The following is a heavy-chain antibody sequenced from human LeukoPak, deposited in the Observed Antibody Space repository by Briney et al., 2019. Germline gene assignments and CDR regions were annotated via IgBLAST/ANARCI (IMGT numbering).Heavy chain of an antibody. CDR3: ARERYDILTGYEVSWFDP. CDR2: IYTSGST. J-gene: IGHJ5*02. V-gene: IGHV4-4*07. Sequence: PSETLSLTCTVSGGSISSYYWSWIRQPAGKGLEWIGRIYTSGSTNYSPSLKSRVTMSVDTSKNQFSLKLSSVTAADTAVYYCARERYDILTGYEVSWFDPWGQGTLVTVSS. D-gene: IGHD3-9*01. CDR1: GGSISSYY.